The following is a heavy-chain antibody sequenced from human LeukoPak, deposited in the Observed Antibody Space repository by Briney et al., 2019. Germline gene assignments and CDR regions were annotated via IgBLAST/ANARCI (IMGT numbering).Heavy chain of an antibody. J-gene: IGHJ4*02. D-gene: IGHD3-22*01. CDR3: AKDLDSSGYYQSGFDY. Sequence: GGSLRLSCAVSGFTFGSYAMSWVRQAPGKGLEWVSAISGSGGSTYYADSVKGRFTISRDNSKNTLYLQMNSLRAEDTAVYYCAKDLDSSGYYQSGFDYWGQGTLVTVSS. V-gene: IGHV3-23*01. CDR2: ISGSGGST. CDR1: GFTFGSYA.